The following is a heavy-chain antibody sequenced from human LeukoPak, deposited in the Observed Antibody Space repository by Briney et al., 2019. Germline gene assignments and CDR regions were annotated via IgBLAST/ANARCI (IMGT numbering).Heavy chain of an antibody. Sequence: GGSLRLSCAASGFTFSSYAMSWVRQAPGKGPEWVSAMGGSGGYTYYADSVKGRFTISRDNSKNTLYLQMISLRAEDTGVYYCARWVCSSTSCYYFDYWGQGALVIVSS. V-gene: IGHV3-23*01. CDR2: MGGSGGYT. D-gene: IGHD2-2*01. CDR1: GFTFSSYA. CDR3: ARWVCSSTSCYYFDY. J-gene: IGHJ4*02.